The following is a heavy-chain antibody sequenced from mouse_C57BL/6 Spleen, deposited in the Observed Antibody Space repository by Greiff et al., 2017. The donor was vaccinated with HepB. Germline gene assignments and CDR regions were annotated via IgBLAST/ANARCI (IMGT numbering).Heavy chain of an antibody. CDR2: INPGSGGT. J-gene: IGHJ3*01. CDR3: ARDWDRAWFAY. CDR1: GYAFTNYL. V-gene: IGHV1-54*01. Sequence: VQLQQSGAELVRPGTSVKVSCKASGYAFTNYLIEWVKQRPGQGLEWIGVINPGSGGTNYNEKFKGKATLTADTSSSTAYMQLSSLTSEDSAVYFCARDWDRAWFAYWGQGTLVTVSA. D-gene: IGHD4-1*01.